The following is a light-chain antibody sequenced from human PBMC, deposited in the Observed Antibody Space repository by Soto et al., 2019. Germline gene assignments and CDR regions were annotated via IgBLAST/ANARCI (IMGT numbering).Light chain of an antibody. CDR3: QQRSNWPLT. CDR1: QSVSSS. V-gene: IGKV3-11*01. J-gene: IGKJ4*01. CDR2: DAS. Sequence: EIVLTQSPATLSLSPGERATLSCRASQSVSSSLAWYQQKPGQAPRLLIYDASNRATGIPARFSGSGSGTDFTLTITSLEPEDFAVYCCQQRSNWPLTFGGGTKVEIK.